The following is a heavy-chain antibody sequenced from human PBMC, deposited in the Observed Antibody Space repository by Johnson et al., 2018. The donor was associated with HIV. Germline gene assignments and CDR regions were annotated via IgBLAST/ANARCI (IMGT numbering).Heavy chain of an antibody. J-gene: IGHJ3*02. V-gene: IGHV3-30*19. Sequence: VQLVESGGGVVQPVRSLRLSCAASGFTFDTYGMHWVRQAPGKGLEWVAVIWYDGSNKYYADSVKGRFIISRDTSKNTLYLQMNSLRAEDTAVYYCARDGPYYDSSGYYYGTVFYAFDIWGQGTMVTVSS. CDR3: ARDGPYYDSSGYYYGTVFYAFDI. D-gene: IGHD3-22*01. CDR2: IWYDGSNK. CDR1: GFTFDTYG.